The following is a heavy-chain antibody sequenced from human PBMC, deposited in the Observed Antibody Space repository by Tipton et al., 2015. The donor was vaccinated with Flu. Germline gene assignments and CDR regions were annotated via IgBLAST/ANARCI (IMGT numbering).Heavy chain of an antibody. CDR3: ARSSSDDSSGYYYPEAFDI. V-gene: IGHV4-31*03. D-gene: IGHD3-22*01. CDR2: IYYSGST. J-gene: IGHJ3*02. Sequence: TLSLTCTVSGGSISSGGYYWSWIRQHPGKGLEWIGYIYYSGSTYYNPSLKSRVTISVDTSKNKFSLKLSSVTAADTAVYYCARSSSDDSSGYYYPEAFDIWGQGTMVTVSS. CDR1: GGSISSGGYY.